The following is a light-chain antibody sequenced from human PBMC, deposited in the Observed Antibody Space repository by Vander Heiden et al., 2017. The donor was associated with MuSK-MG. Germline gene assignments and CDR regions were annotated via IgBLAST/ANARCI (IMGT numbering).Light chain of an antibody. CDR1: QDISNY. V-gene: IGKV1-33*01. CDR2: DAS. Sequence: DIQMTQSPSSLSASVGDRVTITCQASQDISNYLNWDQQKPGKAPKLLIYDASKLETGVQSRFSGSGSGTDFTFTSSSLQTEDIETYYNQQYGNLPFGGGTKVEIK. J-gene: IGKJ4*01. CDR3: QQYGNLP.